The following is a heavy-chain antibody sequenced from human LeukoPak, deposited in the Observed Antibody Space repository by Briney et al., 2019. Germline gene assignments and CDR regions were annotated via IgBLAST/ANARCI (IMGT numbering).Heavy chain of an antibody. D-gene: IGHD4-17*01. J-gene: IGHJ4*02. Sequence: ASVKVSCKASGYTFTSYYMHWVRQAPGQGLEWMGIINPSGGSTSYAQKFQGRVTMTRDTSTSTVYMELSSLRSEDTAVYYCAINYSGAAPFDYWGQGTLVTVSS. CDR2: INPSGGST. CDR3: AINYSGAAPFDY. CDR1: GYTFTSYY. V-gene: IGHV1-46*01.